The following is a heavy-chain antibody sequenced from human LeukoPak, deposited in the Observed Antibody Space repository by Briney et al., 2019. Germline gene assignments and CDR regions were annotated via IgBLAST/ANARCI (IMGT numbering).Heavy chain of an antibody. CDR2: VNQGATQK. CDR1: GFDFSTQW. CDR3: AELGITMIGGV. V-gene: IGHV3-7*01. Sequence: GGSLRLSCAASGFDFSTQWMSWVRQAPGKGLEWVAIVNQGATQKYYVDSVKGRFTISRDNAKNSLYLQMNSLRAEDTAVYYCAELGITMIGGVWGKGTTVTISS. D-gene: IGHD3-10*02. J-gene: IGHJ6*04.